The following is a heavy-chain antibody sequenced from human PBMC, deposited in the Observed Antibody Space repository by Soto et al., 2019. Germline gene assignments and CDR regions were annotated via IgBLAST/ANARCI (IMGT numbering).Heavy chain of an antibody. V-gene: IGHV1-18*01. CDR3: ARDLAVGRVDY. CDR1: GYTFTSYG. J-gene: IGHJ4*02. Sequence: QVQLVQSGAEVKKPGASVKVSCKASGYTFTSYGISWVRQAPGQGLEWMGWISAYNGNTKYTQKLQDRGTMTTDTATSTGYMELRSLRSDDTAVDYWARDLAVGRVDYWGQGTLVTVSS. CDR2: ISAYNGNT.